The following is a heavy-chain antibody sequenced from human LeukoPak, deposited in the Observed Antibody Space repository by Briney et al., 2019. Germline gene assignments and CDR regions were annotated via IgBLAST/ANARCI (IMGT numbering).Heavy chain of an antibody. J-gene: IGHJ3*02. CDR1: GGTFSNYA. CDR2: ISVYNGNT. V-gene: IGHV1-18*01. Sequence: GASVKVSCKASGGTFSNYAINWLRQAPGQGPEWMGWISVYNGNTVYAQNLRDRVTMTTDTSTSTGYMELRSLRSDDTAVYYCARDRWSSSSSEGTFDIWGQGTMVIVSS. D-gene: IGHD6-6*01. CDR3: ARDRWSSSSSEGTFDI.